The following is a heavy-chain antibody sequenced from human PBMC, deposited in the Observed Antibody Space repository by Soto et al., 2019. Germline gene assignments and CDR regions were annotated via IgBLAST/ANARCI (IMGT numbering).Heavy chain of an antibody. V-gene: IGHV4-34*01. CDR1: GGSFSGYY. D-gene: IGHD3-22*01. CDR2: INHSGST. J-gene: IGHJ3*02. Sequence: SDTLSLTCAVYGGSFSGYYWSWIRQPPGKGLEWIGEINHSGSTNYNPSLKSRVTISVDTSKNQFSLKLSSVTAADTAVYYCAKYYYDSSGPEVFNAFDIWGQGTMVTVSS. CDR3: AKYYYDSSGPEVFNAFDI.